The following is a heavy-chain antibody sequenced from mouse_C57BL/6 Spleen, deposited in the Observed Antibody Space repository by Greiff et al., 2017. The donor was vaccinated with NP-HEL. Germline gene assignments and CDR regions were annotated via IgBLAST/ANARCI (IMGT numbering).Heavy chain of an antibody. J-gene: IGHJ2*01. D-gene: IGHD1-1*01. CDR2: IYPRSGNT. V-gene: IGHV1-81*01. Sequence: VQLQESGAELARPGASVKLSCKASGYTFTSYGISWVKQRTGQGLEWIVEIYPRSGNTYYNEKFKGKATLTADKSSSTAYMELRSLTSEDSAVYFCARRATVVATGGYWGQGTTLTVSS. CDR1: GYTFTSYG. CDR3: ARRATVVATGGY.